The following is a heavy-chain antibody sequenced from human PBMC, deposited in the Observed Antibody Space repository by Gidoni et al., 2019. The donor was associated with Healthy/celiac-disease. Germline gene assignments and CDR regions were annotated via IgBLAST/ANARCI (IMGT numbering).Heavy chain of an antibody. CDR3: ARLDPGAYYYYYYYMDV. V-gene: IGHV4-59*01. CDR1: GGSISSYY. CDR2: IYYSGST. J-gene: IGHJ6*03. Sequence: QVQLQESGPGLVKPSETLSLTCTVSGGSISSYYWSWIRQPPGKGLEWIGYIYYSGSTNYNPSLKSRVTISVDTSKNQFSLKLSSVTAADTAVYYCARLDPGAYYYYYYYMDVWGKGTTVTVSS. D-gene: IGHD3-10*01.